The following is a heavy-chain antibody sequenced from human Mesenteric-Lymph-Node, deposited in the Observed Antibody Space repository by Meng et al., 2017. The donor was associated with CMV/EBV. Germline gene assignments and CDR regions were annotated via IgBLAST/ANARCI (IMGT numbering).Heavy chain of an antibody. V-gene: IGHV3-7*01. CDR2: IKQDGSEK. D-gene: IGHD3-16*02. CDR1: GFTFSSYW. Sequence: GGSLRLSCAASGFTFSSYWMSWVRQAPGKGLEWVANIKQDGSEKYYVDSVKGRFTISRDNAKNSLYLQMNSLRAEDTAVYYCARIVRSPHGHGHYFDYWGQGTLVTVSS. J-gene: IGHJ4*02. CDR3: ARIVRSPHGHGHYFDY.